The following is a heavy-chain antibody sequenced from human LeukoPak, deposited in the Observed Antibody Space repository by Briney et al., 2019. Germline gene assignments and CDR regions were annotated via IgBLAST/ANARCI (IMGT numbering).Heavy chain of an antibody. CDR3: ARGRSGVVVPAAAYYYGMDV. CDR1: GGSFSGYY. D-gene: IGHD2-2*01. CDR2: IIHSGST. J-gene: IGHJ6*02. V-gene: IGHV4-34*01. Sequence: PSETLSLTCAVYGGSFSGYYWSWIRQPPGKGLEWIGEIIHSGSTNYNPSLKSRVTISVGTSKNQFSLKLSSVTAADTAVYYCARGRSGVVVPAAAYYYGMDVWGQGTTVTVSS.